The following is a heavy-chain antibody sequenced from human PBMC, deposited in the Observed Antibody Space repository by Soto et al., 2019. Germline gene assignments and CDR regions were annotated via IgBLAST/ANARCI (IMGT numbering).Heavy chain of an antibody. CDR2: ISGNGVGT. V-gene: IGHV3-64*01. CDR3: ARRARPDFYYMDV. J-gene: IGHJ6*03. CDR1: GFTLSGYA. Sequence: EVQLAESGGGLAQPGGSLRLSCAASGFTLSGYAMDWVRQAPGKGLEYVSGISGNGVGTYYANSVQGRFTISRDNSKNTVYLQMGSLRPEDMAVYYFARRARPDFYYMDVWGKGTTVTVSS. D-gene: IGHD6-6*01.